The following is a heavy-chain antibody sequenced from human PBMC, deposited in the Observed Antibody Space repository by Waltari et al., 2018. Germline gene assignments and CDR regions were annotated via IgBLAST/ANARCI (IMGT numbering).Heavy chain of an antibody. Sequence: QVQLVQSGAEVKKPGSSVKVSCKASGGTFSSYAISWVRQAPGQGLEWMGGIIPIFGTATNGQKCQGGVTITADESTSTAYRELSSRRAEDTAVYYWARGTPRGIAARPGTFYYYGMDVWGQGTTVTVSS. CDR2: IIPIFGTA. J-gene: IGHJ6*02. CDR1: GGTFSSYA. V-gene: IGHV1-69*01. D-gene: IGHD6-6*01. CDR3: ARGTPRGIAARPGTFYYYGMDV.